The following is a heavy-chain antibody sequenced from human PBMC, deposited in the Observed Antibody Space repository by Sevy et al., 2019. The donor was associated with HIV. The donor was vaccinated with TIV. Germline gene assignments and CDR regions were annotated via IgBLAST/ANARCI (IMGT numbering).Heavy chain of an antibody. CDR1: GFNFNNYS. Sequence: GGSLRLSCAGSGFNFNNYSMNWVRQAPGKRLEWVSYISSTSRTKYYEESVKGRLTISRDNAKNSLYLQMSSLRAEDTAVYFCARERSYSIRWFQGFFDYWGQGILVTVSS. CDR3: ARERSYSIRWFQGFFDY. D-gene: IGHD1-26*01. CDR2: ISSTSRTK. J-gene: IGHJ4*02. V-gene: IGHV3-48*01.